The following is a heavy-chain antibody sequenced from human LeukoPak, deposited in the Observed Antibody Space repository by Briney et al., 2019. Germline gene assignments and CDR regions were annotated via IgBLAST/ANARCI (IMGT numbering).Heavy chain of an antibody. CDR3: ARDNYYGSGSDYYGMDV. Sequence: PGGSLRLSCAPFGFTFSSTWMHWVRQAPGKGLVWVSRIISDGSSTSYADSVKGRFTISRDNAKNTLYLQMNSLRAEDTAVYYCARDNYYGSGSDYYGMDVWGQGTTVTVSS. V-gene: IGHV3-74*01. D-gene: IGHD3-10*01. CDR2: IISDGSST. J-gene: IGHJ6*02. CDR1: GFTFSSTW.